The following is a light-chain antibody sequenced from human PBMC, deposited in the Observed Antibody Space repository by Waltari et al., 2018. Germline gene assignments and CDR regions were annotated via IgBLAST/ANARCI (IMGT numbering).Light chain of an antibody. Sequence: DIQMTQSPSSLSASVGDRVTITCRASRSISSYLNWYQQKPGKAPKVLIYAASSLQSGVPARFSGSGSGTDFTLTISSLQLEDFATYYCQQSYSIPVTFGQGTRLEIK. CDR1: RSISSY. V-gene: IGKV1-39*01. CDR2: AAS. J-gene: IGKJ5*01. CDR3: QQSYSIPVT.